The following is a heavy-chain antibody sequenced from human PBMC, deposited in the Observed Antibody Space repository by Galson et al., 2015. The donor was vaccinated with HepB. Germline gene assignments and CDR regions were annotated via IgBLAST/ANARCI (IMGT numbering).Heavy chain of an antibody. J-gene: IGHJ5*02. CDR2: IRQDGSET. CDR1: GFTFSTYW. CDR3: ARADLPNGYDPNWFDP. D-gene: IGHD5-12*01. Sequence: LRLSCAASGFTFSTYWMTWARQAPGKGLEWVAYIRQDGSETHYVDSVKGRFTISRDNAKNSLYLQMNSLRAEDTAVYYCARADLPNGYDPNWFDPWGQGTLVTVSS. V-gene: IGHV3-7*01.